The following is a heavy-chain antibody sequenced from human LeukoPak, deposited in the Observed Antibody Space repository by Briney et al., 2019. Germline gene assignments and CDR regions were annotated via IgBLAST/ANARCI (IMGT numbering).Heavy chain of an antibody. D-gene: IGHD6-13*01. CDR2: IYTSGST. Sequence: SETLSLTCTVSGGSISSYYWSWIRQPAGKGLEWIGRIYTSGSTNYNPSLKSRVTMSVDTSKNQFSLKLSSVTAADTAVYYCARDSGIAAADSFDYWGQGTLVTVSS. CDR3: ARDSGIAAADSFDY. J-gene: IGHJ4*02. CDR1: GGSISSYY. V-gene: IGHV4-4*07.